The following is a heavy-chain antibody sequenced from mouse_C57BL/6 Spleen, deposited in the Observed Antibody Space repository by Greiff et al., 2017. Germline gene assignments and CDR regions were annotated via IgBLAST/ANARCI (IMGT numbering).Heavy chain of an antibody. Sequence: VQLQQSGPELVKPGASVKISCKASGYTFTDYYMNWVKQSHGKSLEWIGDINPNNGGTSYNQKFKGKATLTVDKSSSTAYMELRSLTSEDSAVYYCARFRSLWYFDVWGTGTTVTVSS. CDR3: ARFRSLWYFDV. CDR1: GYTFTDYY. J-gene: IGHJ1*03. V-gene: IGHV1-26*01. CDR2: INPNNGGT.